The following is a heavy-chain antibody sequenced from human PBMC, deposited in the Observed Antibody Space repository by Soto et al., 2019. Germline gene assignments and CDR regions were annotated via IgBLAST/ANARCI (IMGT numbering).Heavy chain of an antibody. D-gene: IGHD3-9*01. V-gene: IGHV1-46*01. J-gene: IGHJ4*02. Sequence: ASVKVSCKASGYTFTSYYMHWVRQAPGQGLEWMGIINPSGGSTSYAQKFQGRVTMTRDTSTSTVYMELSSLRSEDTAVYYCARIPTDYDILTGTKFDYWGQGTLVTVSS. CDR2: INPSGGST. CDR3: ARIPTDYDILTGTKFDY. CDR1: GYTFTSYY.